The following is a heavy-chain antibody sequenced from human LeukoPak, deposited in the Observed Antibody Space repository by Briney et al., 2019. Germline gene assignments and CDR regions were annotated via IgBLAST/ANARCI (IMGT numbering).Heavy chain of an antibody. CDR1: GYSISGGYY. J-gene: IGHJ5*02. Sequence: SSETLSLTCTVSGYSISGGYYWGWIRQPPGKGLEWIGSIYHSGSTYYNPSLKSRVTISVDTAKNQFSLKLRSVTAAATAVYYCARDNEDTAMVTSNWFDPWGQGTLVTVSS. D-gene: IGHD5-18*01. CDR2: IYHSGST. CDR3: ARDNEDTAMVTSNWFDP. V-gene: IGHV4-38-2*02.